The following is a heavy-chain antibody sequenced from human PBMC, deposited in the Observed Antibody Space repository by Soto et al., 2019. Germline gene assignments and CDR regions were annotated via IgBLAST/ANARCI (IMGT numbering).Heavy chain of an antibody. CDR2: IYYSGST. CDR3: ARGRFFEVVVIDYYYYYGMDV. V-gene: IGHV4-59*01. J-gene: IGHJ6*02. D-gene: IGHD3-22*01. CDR1: GGSISSYY. Sequence: PSETLSLTCTVSGGSISSYYGSWIRQPPGKGLEWIGYIYYSGSTNYNPSLKSRVTISVDTSKNQFSLKLSSVTAADTAVYYCARGRFFEVVVIDYYYYYGMDVWGQGTTVTVSS.